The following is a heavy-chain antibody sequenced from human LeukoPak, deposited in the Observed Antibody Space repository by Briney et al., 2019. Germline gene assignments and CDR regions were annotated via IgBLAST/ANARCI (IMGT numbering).Heavy chain of an antibody. J-gene: IGHJ4*02. CDR2: INHSGST. Sequence: PSETLSVTCAVYGGSFIGYYWSWIRQPPGKGLEWIGEINHSGSTNYNPSLKSRVTISVDTSKNQFSLKLSSVTAADTAVYYCARAADYIWGSYRYKPAARPFDYWGQGTLVTVSS. V-gene: IGHV4-34*01. CDR1: GGSFIGYY. D-gene: IGHD3-16*02. CDR3: ARAADYIWGSYRYKPAARPFDY.